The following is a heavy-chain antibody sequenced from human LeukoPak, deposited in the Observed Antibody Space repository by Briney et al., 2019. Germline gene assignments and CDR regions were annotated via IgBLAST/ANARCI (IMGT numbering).Heavy chain of an antibody. CDR1: GFTFSGSA. D-gene: IGHD3-10*01. J-gene: IGHJ5*02. CDR2: IRSKANSYAT. V-gene: IGHV3-73*01. Sequence: GGSLRLSCAASGFTFSGSAMHWVRQASGKGLEWVGRIRSKANSYATAYAASVKGRFTISGDDSKNTAYLQMNSLKTEDTAVYYCTRLSYYGSGNPWGQGTLVTVSS. CDR3: TRLSYYGSGNP.